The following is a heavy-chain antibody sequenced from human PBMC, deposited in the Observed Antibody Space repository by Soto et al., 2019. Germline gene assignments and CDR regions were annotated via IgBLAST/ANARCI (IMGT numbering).Heavy chain of an antibody. J-gene: IGHJ5*02. CDR1: GGSIRSDDYY. V-gene: IGHV4-34*01. D-gene: IGHD3-9*01. CDR3: ARGHYDILTGTIPTPRWFDP. Sequence: PSETLSLTCTVSGGSIRSDDYYWSWIRQPPGKGLEWIGEINHSGSTNYNPSLKSRVTISVDTSKNQFSLKLSSVTAADTAVYYCARGHYDILTGTIPTPRWFDPWGQGTLVTVSS. CDR2: INHSGST.